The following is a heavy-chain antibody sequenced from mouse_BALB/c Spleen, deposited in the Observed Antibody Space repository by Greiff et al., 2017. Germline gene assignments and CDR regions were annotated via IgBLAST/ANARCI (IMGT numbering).Heavy chain of an antibody. CDR2: INPSNGGT. CDR1: GYTFTSYY. D-gene: IGHD1-1*01. CDR3: TRSGSYYYGSKGAMDD. V-gene: IGHV1S81*02. Sequence: VQLQQPGAELVKPGASVKLSCKASGYTFTSYYMYWVKQRPGQGLEWIGGINPSNGGTNFNEKFKSEATLTVDKSSSTAYMQLSSLTSEDSAVYYCTRSGSYYYGSKGAMDDWGQGTSVTVSS. J-gene: IGHJ4*01.